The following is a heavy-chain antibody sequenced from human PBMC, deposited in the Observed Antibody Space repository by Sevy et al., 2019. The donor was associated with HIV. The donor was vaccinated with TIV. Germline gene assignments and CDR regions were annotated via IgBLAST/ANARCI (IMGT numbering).Heavy chain of an antibody. Sequence: GGSLRLSCAASRFNFTNYGMSWVRQAPGKGLEWVSVISGSGDTTNYADSVKGRFVISRDNSKNTMYLQLNSLRAEDTAVYYCAKDIRVALVVPSPGYGMDVWGHGTSVTVSS. D-gene: IGHD2-15*01. J-gene: IGHJ6*02. CDR3: AKDIRVALVVPSPGYGMDV. CDR2: ISGSGDTT. CDR1: RFNFTNYG. V-gene: IGHV3-23*01.